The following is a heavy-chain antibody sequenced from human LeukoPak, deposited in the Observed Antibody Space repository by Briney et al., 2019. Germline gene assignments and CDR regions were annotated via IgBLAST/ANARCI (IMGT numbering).Heavy chain of an antibody. CDR3: AKGPRIADRPVFYYYFYGMDV. CDR2: ISHDGSNK. D-gene: IGHD6-6*01. CDR1: GFTFSSYS. V-gene: IGHV3-30*18. J-gene: IGHJ6*02. Sequence: GGSLRLSCAASGFTFSSYSMNWVRQAPGKGLEWVAVISHDGSNKYRADSVKGRFTISRDNSQNTLHLQMSSLTPEDTAVYYCAKGPRIADRPVFYYYFYGMDVWGQGTTVTVSS.